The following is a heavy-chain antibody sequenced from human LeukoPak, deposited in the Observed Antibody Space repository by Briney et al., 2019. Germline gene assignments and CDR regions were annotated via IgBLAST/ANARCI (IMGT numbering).Heavy chain of an antibody. J-gene: IGHJ5*02. CDR3: ARGGAVAGWFDP. V-gene: IGHV4-4*07. CDR2: IYTSGST. Sequence: SETLSLTCTVSGGSISSYYWSWIRQPTGKGLEWIGRIYTSGSTNYNPSLKSRVTMSVDTSKNQFSLKLSSVTAADTAVYYCARGGAVAGWFDPWGQGTLVTVSS. CDR1: GGSISSYY. D-gene: IGHD6-19*01.